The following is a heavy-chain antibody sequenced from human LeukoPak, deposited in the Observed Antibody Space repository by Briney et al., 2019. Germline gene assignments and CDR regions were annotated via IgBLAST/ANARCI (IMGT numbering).Heavy chain of an antibody. D-gene: IGHD3-9*01. J-gene: IGHJ4*02. Sequence: GESLKISCTASGYSFTNYWIGWVRQMPGKRLEWMGIIYTGDSDTRYSPSCQGQVTISTDKSISTAYLQWSSLKASDTAMYYCASGNDILTGDGYWGQGTLVTVSS. CDR3: ASGNDILTGDGY. CDR1: GYSFTNYW. CDR2: IYTGDSDT. V-gene: IGHV5-51*01.